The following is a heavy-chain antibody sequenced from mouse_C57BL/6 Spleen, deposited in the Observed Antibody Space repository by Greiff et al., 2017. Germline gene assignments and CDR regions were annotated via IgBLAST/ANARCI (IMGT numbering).Heavy chain of an antibody. CDR3: ARSGGNLWFAY. CDR1: GYTFTSYW. D-gene: IGHD1-1*02. CDR2: IDPSDSYT. J-gene: IGHJ3*01. Sequence: QVQLQQPGAELVMPGASVKLSCKASGYTFTSYWMHWVKQRPGQGLEWIGEIDPSDSYTNYNQKFKGKSTLTVDKSSSTAYMQLSSLTSEDSAVYYCARSGGNLWFAYWGQGTLVTVSA. V-gene: IGHV1-69*01.